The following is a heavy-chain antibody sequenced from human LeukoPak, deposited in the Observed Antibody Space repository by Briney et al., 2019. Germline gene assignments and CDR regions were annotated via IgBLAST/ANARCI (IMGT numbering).Heavy chain of an antibody. CDR1: GFTFRNYV. Sequence: GGSLRLTCAASGFTFRNYVIHWVRQAPGKGLEWVAVTSSDLNVKLYADSVKGRFTISRDNSKNTLYLQMNSLRAEDTAVYYCAREAPTKGAFDYWGQGTLVTVSS. D-gene: IGHD4/OR15-4a*01. CDR3: AREAPTKGAFDY. CDR2: TSSDLNVK. J-gene: IGHJ4*02. V-gene: IGHV3-30*14.